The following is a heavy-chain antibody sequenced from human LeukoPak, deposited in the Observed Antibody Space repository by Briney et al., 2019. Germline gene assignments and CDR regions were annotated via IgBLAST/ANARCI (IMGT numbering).Heavy chain of an antibody. Sequence: GGSLRLSCAASGFTFSSYGMHWVRQGPAKGLELVSRIDNDWSGILYADSVKGRFTSSRDNAKNTLYLQMNSLRSEDTAVYYCATGGGCVRSFGLVTHIDVCGKGTAVTVSS. CDR3: ATGGGCVRSFGLVTHIDV. D-gene: IGHD3-3*01. V-gene: IGHV3-74*01. CDR1: GFTFSSYG. J-gene: IGHJ6*03. CDR2: IDNDWSGI.